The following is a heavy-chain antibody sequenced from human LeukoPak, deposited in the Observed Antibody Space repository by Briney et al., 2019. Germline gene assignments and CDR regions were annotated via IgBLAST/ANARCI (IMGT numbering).Heavy chain of an antibody. Sequence: GGSLRLSCAASGFTFSSYSMNWVRQAPGKGLEWVSSISSSSSYIYYADSVKGLFTISRDNAKNSLYLQMNSLRAEDTAVYYCARDHMIASWYYYGSGTVDYWGQGTLVTVSS. V-gene: IGHV3-21*01. CDR1: GFTFSSYS. D-gene: IGHD3-10*01. CDR3: ARDHMIASWYYYGSGTVDY. J-gene: IGHJ4*02. CDR2: ISSSSSYI.